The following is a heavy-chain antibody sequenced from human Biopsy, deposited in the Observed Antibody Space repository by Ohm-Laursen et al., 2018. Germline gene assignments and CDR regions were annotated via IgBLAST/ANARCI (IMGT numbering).Heavy chain of an antibody. CDR1: GFTFSPYT. V-gene: IGHV3-21*01. Sequence: SRRLSCAASGFTFSPYTMTWVRQAPGKGLEWVSSISSSGNFMYYTDSVKGRFTISRDNAKNSLYLQMNSLRAEDTALYYCARIFLVGVTPGYGMDVWGQGTTVTVSS. CDR3: ARIFLVGVTPGYGMDV. D-gene: IGHD1-26*01. CDR2: ISSSGNFM. J-gene: IGHJ6*02.